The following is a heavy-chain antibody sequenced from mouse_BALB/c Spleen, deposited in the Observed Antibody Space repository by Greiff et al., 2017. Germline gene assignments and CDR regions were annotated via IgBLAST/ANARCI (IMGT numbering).Heavy chain of an antibody. CDR2: ISYDGSN. CDR1: GYSITSGYY. V-gene: IGHV3-6*02. J-gene: IGHJ4*01. Sequence: DVKLQESGPGLVKPSQSLSLTCSVTGYSITSGYYWNWIRQFPGNKLEWMGYISYDGSNNYNPSLKNRISITRDTSKNQFFLKLNSVTTEDTATYYCARSVVATEGAMDYWGQGTSVTVSS. CDR3: ARSVVATEGAMDY. D-gene: IGHD1-1*01.